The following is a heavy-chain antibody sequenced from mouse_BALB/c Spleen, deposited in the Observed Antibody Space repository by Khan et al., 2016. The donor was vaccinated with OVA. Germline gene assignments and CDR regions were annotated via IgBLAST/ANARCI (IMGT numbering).Heavy chain of an antibody. J-gene: IGHJ3*01. CDR3: AREASSWDFSFPY. D-gene: IGHD4-1*01. CDR2: INPYNAGT. CDR1: GYTFTNYV. V-gene: IGHV1S136*01. Sequence: VQLKQSGPELVEPGASVKMSCKASGYTFTNYVMHWVKQKPGQGLEWIGYINPYNAGTRYNEKFKDKAKLTSDRSSNTAYMEVSSLTSEDSAFYSCAREASSWDFSFPYWGQGTLVTVSA.